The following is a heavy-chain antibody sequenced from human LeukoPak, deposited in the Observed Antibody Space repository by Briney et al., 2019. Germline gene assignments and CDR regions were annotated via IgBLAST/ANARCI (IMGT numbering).Heavy chain of an antibody. CDR2: INHSGST. Sequence: KPSETLSLTCAVYGGSFSDYYWSWIRQPPGKGLEWIWEINHSGSTNYNPSLKSRVTISVDTSKNQFSLKLSSVTAADTAVYYCARGARYYYDSSGYYYANTNPRDAFDIWGQGSVVTVSS. V-gene: IGHV4-34*01. CDR3: ARGARYYYDSSGYYYANTNPRDAFDI. D-gene: IGHD3-22*01. J-gene: IGHJ3*02. CDR1: GGSFSDYY.